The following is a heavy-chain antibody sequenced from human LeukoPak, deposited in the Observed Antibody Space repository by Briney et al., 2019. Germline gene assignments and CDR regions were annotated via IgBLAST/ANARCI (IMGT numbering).Heavy chain of an antibody. Sequence: ASVKVSCKVSEYTLTEFSMHWVRQAPGKGLEWMGGFDPEDGETIYAQKFQGRVTMTEDTSTDTAYMELSSLRSEDTAVYYCATDPVGCGDYYGMDVWGQGTTVTVSS. CDR3: ATDPVGCGDYYGMDV. D-gene: IGHD4-23*01. CDR1: EYTLTEFS. J-gene: IGHJ6*02. CDR2: FDPEDGET. V-gene: IGHV1-24*01.